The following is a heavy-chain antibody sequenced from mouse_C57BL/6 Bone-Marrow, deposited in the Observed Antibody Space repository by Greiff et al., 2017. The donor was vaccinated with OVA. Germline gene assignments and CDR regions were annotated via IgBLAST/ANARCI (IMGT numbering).Heavy chain of an antibody. V-gene: IGHV1-63*01. Sequence: QVQLQQSGAELVRPGPSVKMSCKASGYTFTNYWIGWAKQRPGHGLEWIGDIYPGGGYTNYNEKFKGKATLTADKSSSTAYMQFSSLTSEDSAIYYCASGLLRYPFAYWGQGTLVTVSA. J-gene: IGHJ3*01. CDR1: GYTFTNYW. CDR2: IYPGGGYT. D-gene: IGHD1-1*01. CDR3: ASGLLRYPFAY.